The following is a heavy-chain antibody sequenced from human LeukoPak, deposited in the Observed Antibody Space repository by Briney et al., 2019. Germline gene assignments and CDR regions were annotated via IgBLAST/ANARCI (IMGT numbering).Heavy chain of an antibody. D-gene: IGHD1-26*01. CDR3: ARVGGGSYGGGFWFDP. J-gene: IGHJ5*02. Sequence: ASVKVSCKASGYTFTGYYMHWVRQAPGQGLEWMGWINPNSGGTNYAQKFQGRVTMTRDTSISTAYMELSRLRSDDTAVYYCARVGGGSYGGGFWFDPWSQGTPVTVSS. CDR1: GYTFTGYY. CDR2: INPNSGGT. V-gene: IGHV1-2*02.